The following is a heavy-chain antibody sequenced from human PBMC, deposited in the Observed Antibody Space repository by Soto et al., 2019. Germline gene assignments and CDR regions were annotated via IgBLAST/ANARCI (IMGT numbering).Heavy chain of an antibody. J-gene: IGHJ6*02. CDR3: ARQYYYDSSGYYPHYYYGMDV. CDR1: GGSISSSSYY. Sequence: QLQLQESGPGLVKPSETLSLTCTVSGGSISSSSYYWGWIRQPPGKGLEWIGSIYYSGSTYYNPSRKSRVTISVDTLKNQFSLKLSSVTAADTAVYYCARQYYYDSSGYYPHYYYGMDVWGQGTTVTVSS. D-gene: IGHD3-22*01. CDR2: IYYSGST. V-gene: IGHV4-39*01.